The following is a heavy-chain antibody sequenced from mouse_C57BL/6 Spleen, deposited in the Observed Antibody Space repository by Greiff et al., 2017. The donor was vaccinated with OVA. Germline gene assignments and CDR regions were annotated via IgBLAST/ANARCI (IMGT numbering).Heavy chain of an antibody. CDR2: IDPENGDT. J-gene: IGHJ2*01. CDR1: GFNIKDAY. V-gene: IGHV14-4*01. CDR3: TIRLLRDY. Sequence: VQLQQSGAELVRPGASVKLSCTASGFNIKDAYMHWVKQRPEQGLEWIGWIDPENGDTEYASKFQGKATITADPSSNTAYLQLSSLTSEDTAVYYCTIRLLRDYWGQGTTLTVSS. D-gene: IGHD1-1*01.